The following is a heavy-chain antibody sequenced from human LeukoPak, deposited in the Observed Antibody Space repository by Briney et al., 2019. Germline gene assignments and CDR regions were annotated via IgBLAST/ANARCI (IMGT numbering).Heavy chain of an antibody. D-gene: IGHD4-17*01. CDR2: IRSKAYGGTT. Sequence: GRSLRLPCTASVFPFGLYAVLWFRQARGKGLEGVGFIRSKAYGGTTEYAASVKGRITISRDYSKSIAYLQMNSLKTEDTAVYYCTSQFDYGDYDAFDIWGQGTMVTVSS. J-gene: IGHJ3*02. CDR3: TSQFDYGDYDAFDI. CDR1: VFPFGLYA. V-gene: IGHV3-49*03.